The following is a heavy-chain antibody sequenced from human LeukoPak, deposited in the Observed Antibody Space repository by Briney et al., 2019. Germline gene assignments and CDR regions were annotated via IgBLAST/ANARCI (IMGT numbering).Heavy chain of an antibody. D-gene: IGHD2-2*01. V-gene: IGHV4-4*07. Sequence: PSETLSLTCTVSGGSISSYYWSWIRQPAGKGLEWIGRIYHSGSTYYNPSLKSRVTISVDTSKNQFSLKLSSVTAADTAVYYCARDPAVPAARYFDYWGQGTLVTVSS. CDR3: ARDPAVPAARYFDY. CDR2: IYHSGST. CDR1: GGSISSYY. J-gene: IGHJ4*02.